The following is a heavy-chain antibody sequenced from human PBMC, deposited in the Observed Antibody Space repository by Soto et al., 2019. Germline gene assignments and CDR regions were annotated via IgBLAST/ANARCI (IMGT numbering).Heavy chain of an antibody. CDR1: GFTFDDYA. CDR2: IDWNSATT. J-gene: IGHJ6*03. V-gene: IGHV3-9*01. D-gene: IGHD6-6*01. CDR3: ARDVAPRPRYMDV. Sequence: EVQLVESGGGLVQPGRSLRLSCAVSGFTFDDYAMHWVRQAPGKGLEWLSAIDWNSATTDYADSVKGRFTISRDNAKNSLYLQMNGLRAEDTALYYCARDVAPRPRYMDVWGKGTTVTVSS.